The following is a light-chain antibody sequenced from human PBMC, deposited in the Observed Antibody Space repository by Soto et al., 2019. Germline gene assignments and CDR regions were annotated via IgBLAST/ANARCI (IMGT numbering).Light chain of an antibody. Sequence: GMKQSRAALSVETGERVTVSCRASQGVSRKLAWYQHKPGQAPRLLISGASTGATGIPARFSGSGSGTEFTLTISSLQSEHCAIYYCPQYHTWPIPFAGGTKVDIK. J-gene: IGKJ4*01. CDR3: PQYHTWPIP. CDR1: QGVSRK. CDR2: GAS. V-gene: IGKV3-15*01.